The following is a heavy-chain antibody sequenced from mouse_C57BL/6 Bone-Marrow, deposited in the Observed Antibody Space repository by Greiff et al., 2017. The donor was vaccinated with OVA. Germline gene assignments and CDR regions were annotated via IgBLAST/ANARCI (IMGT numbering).Heavy chain of an antibody. CDR3: ARGYGYPFAY. J-gene: IGHJ3*01. V-gene: IGHV1-75*01. CDR1: GYTFTDYY. Sequence: VQLQQSGPELVKPGASVQISCKASGYTFTDYYINWVKQRPGQGLEWIGWIFPGSGSNYYNEKFKGKATLTVDKSSSTADMLLSSLTAEDSAVYFCARGYGYPFAYWGQGTLVTVSA. D-gene: IGHD2-2*01. CDR2: IFPGSGSN.